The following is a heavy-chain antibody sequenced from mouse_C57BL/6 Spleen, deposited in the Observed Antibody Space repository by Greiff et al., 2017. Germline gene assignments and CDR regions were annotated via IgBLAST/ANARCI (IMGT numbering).Heavy chain of an antibody. J-gene: IGHJ3*01. CDR1: GYTFTDYN. CDR3: ARWGIYYDYDGFAY. D-gene: IGHD2-4*01. V-gene: IGHV1-22*01. CDR2: INPNNGGT. Sequence: EVQRVESGPELVKPGASVKMSCKASGYTFTDYNMHWVKQSHGKSLEWIGYINPNNGGTSYNQKFKGKATLTVNKSSSTAYMELRSLTSEDSAVYYCARWGIYYDYDGFAYWGQGTLVTVSA.